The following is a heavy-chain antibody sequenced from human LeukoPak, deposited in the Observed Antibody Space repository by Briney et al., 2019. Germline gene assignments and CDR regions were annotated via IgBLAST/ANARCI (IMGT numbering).Heavy chain of an antibody. CDR1: GDSISSSSSY. Sequence: SETLSLTCTVSGDSISSSSSYWGWIRQPPGKGLEWIGSIYYSGNTYYNTSLKSRVTISVDTSKNQFSLKLNSVTAADTAVYYCARDRRSEGGVRASFDYWGQGTLVTVSS. D-gene: IGHD3-10*01. CDR2: IYYSGNT. CDR3: ARDRRSEGGVRASFDY. V-gene: IGHV4-39*02. J-gene: IGHJ4*02.